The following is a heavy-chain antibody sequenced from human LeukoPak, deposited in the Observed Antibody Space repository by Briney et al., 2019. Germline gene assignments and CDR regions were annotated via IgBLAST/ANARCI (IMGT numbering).Heavy chain of an antibody. V-gene: IGHV3-48*02. Sequence: GGSLRLCCVASGFTFSSYSMNWVRQAPGKGLEWVSYISSSISTVYYVDSVRGRFTISRDNAKNSLYLQMNSLRDEDTAVYYCARGCSPGTCSPFDYWGQGTLVTVSS. D-gene: IGHD2-15*01. CDR3: ARGCSPGTCSPFDY. J-gene: IGHJ4*02. CDR2: ISSSISTV. CDR1: GFTFSSYS.